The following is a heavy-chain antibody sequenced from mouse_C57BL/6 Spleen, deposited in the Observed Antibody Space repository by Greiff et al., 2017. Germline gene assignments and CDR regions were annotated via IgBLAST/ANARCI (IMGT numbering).Heavy chain of an antibody. Sequence: VQRVESGPGLVQPSQSLSITCTVTGFSLTSYGVHWVRQSPGKGLEWLGVIWSGGSTDYNAAFISRLSISKDNSKSQVFFKMNSLQADDTAIYYCARSLYYSNYGYFDYWGQGTTLTVSS. V-gene: IGHV2-2*01. D-gene: IGHD2-5*01. CDR3: ARSLYYSNYGYFDY. J-gene: IGHJ2*01. CDR1: GFSLTSYG. CDR2: IWSGGST.